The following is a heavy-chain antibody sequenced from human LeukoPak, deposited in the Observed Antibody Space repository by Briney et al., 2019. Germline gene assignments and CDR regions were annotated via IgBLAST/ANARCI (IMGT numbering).Heavy chain of an antibody. D-gene: IGHD1-20*01. CDR3: AKAHLNWNPQILFDY. J-gene: IGHJ4*02. CDR1: GFTFSSYA. CDR2: ISGSGGST. V-gene: IGHV3-23*01. Sequence: GGSLRLSCAASGFTFSSYAMSWVRQAPGKGLEWVSAISGSGGSTYYADSVKGRFTISRDNSKNTLYLQMNSLRAEDTAVYYYAKAHLNWNPQILFDYWGQGTLVTVSS.